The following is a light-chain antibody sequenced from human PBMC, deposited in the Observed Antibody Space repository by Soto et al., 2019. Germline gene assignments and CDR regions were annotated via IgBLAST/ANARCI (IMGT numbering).Light chain of an antibody. CDR2: DTN. V-gene: IGLV1-51*01. Sequence: QSVLTQPPSVSAAPGQKVTISCSGSNSNIGSSYVSWYQQLPGAAPKLLIYDTNNRPSGIPDRFSGSKSGTSATLDIAGLQTGDEDDYYCAACDNSLSAAVFGGGTKLTVL. CDR3: AACDNSLSAAV. J-gene: IGLJ2*01. CDR1: NSNIGSSY.